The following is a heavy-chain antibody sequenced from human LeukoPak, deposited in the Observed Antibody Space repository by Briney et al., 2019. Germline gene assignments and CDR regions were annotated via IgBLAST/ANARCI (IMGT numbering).Heavy chain of an antibody. V-gene: IGHV3-43*02. CDR1: GFTFNKYA. Sequence: GGSLRLSCVASGFTFNKYAMSWVRQAPGRGLEWLSSISNSGGNIDYRDSVKGRFTISRDNSKNSLYLQMNSLRAEDTALYYCAKDLYPIVVVLGYFDLWGRGTLVTVSS. CDR2: ISNSGGNI. CDR3: AKDLYPIVVVLGYFDL. J-gene: IGHJ2*01. D-gene: IGHD3-22*01.